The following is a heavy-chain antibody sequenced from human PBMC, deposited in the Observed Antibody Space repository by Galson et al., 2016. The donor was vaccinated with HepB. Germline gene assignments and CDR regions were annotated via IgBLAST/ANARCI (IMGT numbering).Heavy chain of an antibody. CDR2: IYSSGSSYTSGST. Sequence: SETLSLTCTVFGVSVSSGSDYWSWIRQPPGKGLEWIAYIYSSGSSYTSGSTNYNPSFKSRVSASVDTSKNQISLRLTSVTTADTAVYFCARHRRVRGVIGVRFFDLWGRGTLVTVSS. D-gene: IGHD3-10*01. J-gene: IGHJ2*01. V-gene: IGHV4-61*01. CDR1: GVSVSSGSDY. CDR3: ARHRRVRGVIGVRFFDL.